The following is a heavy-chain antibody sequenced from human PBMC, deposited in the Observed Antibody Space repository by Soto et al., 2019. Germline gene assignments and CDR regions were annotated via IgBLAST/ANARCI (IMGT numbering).Heavy chain of an antibody. Sequence: GGSLRLSCAASGFTFSSYDMHWVRQATGKGLEWVSAIGTAGDTYYPGSVKGRFTISRENAKNSLYLQMNSLRAGDTAVYYCAKGGRHGSERVKVADPFDYWGQGTLVTVSS. D-gene: IGHD6-19*01. CDR2: IGTAGDT. J-gene: IGHJ4*02. CDR1: GFTFSSYD. V-gene: IGHV3-13*01. CDR3: AKGGRHGSERVKVADPFDY.